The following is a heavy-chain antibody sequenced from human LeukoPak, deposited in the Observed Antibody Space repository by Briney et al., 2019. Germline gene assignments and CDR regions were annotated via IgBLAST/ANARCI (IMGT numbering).Heavy chain of an antibody. Sequence: SVKVSCKVSGGTFSYAISWVRQAPGQGLEWMGGNIPIFGTTDYAQSFQGRVTFTTDESTSTAYMELSSLRSEDTAVYYCARGAWGYNYGYHNYWGQGTLVTVSS. J-gene: IGHJ4*02. CDR3: ARGAWGYNYGYHNY. V-gene: IGHV1-69*05. D-gene: IGHD5-18*01. CDR2: NIPIFGTT. CDR1: GGTFSYA.